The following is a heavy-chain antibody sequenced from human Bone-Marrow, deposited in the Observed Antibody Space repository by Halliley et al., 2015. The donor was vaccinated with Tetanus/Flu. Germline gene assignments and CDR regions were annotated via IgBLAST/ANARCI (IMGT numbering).Heavy chain of an antibody. J-gene: IGHJ5*01. V-gene: IGHV4-4*02. CDR2: MHHYKGS. D-gene: IGHD2-21*02. Sequence: KGVGGIGEMHHYKGSNYNPSLKSRVPTSVDKSKTQFSLMLTSVPAADTAVYYCTRGGDWKFDSWGRGTLVIVSS. CDR3: TRGGDWKFDS.